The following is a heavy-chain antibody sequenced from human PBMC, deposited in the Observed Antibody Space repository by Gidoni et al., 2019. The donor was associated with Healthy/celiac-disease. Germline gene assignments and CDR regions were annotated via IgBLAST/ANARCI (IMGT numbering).Heavy chain of an antibody. V-gene: IGHV4-34*01. Sequence: QVQLQQWGAGLLKPSETLSLTCAVYGGSFSGYSWSWIRQPPGKGLEWIGEINHSGSTNYNPSLKSRVTISVDTSKNQFSLKLSSVTAADTAVYYCARGGDLLRFLEWLFPFDYWGQGTLVTVSS. CDR2: INHSGST. D-gene: IGHD3-3*01. CDR1: GGSFSGYS. J-gene: IGHJ4*02. CDR3: ARGGDLLRFLEWLFPFDY.